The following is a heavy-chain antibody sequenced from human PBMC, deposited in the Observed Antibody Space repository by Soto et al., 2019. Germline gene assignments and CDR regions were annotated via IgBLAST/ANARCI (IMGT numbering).Heavy chain of an antibody. V-gene: IGHV4-30-4*01. D-gene: IGHD1-7*01. Sequence: TSETLSLTCTVSGGSISGDYYWNWIRQAPGKGLEWIGYVYHTGSTYHNPSLKSRGSISVDTSNNQFSLKVTSLTAADTAVYYCASRDPGTSVDYWGQGTLVTVSS. J-gene: IGHJ4*02. CDR1: GGSISGDYY. CDR3: ASRDPGTSVDY. CDR2: VYHTGST.